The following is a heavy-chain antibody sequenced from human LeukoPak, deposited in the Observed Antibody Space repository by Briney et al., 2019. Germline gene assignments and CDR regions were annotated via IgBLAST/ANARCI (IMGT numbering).Heavy chain of an antibody. CDR2: SRNRAKSHTT. CDR1: GFTLSDQY. D-gene: IGHD3-16*01. V-gene: IGHV3-72*01. Sequence: GGSLRLSCAASGFTLSDQYIDWVRQAPGKGLEWIGRSRNRAKSHTTEYVASVKGRFTISRDDSGNLVYLQMNSLKIEDTAVYFCTRAGGNRGNTAFDIWGQGTEVTVSS. J-gene: IGHJ3*02. CDR3: TRAGGNRGNTAFDI.